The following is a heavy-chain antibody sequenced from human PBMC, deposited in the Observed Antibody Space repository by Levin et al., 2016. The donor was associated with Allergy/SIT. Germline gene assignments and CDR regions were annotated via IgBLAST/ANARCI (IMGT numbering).Heavy chain of an antibody. V-gene: IGHV1-2*02. D-gene: IGHD5-24*01. J-gene: IGHJ6*02. CDR3: ARDRYRDGYNSISPGEGRYHSMDV. CDR2: INPNRGAT. Sequence: WVRQAPGQGLEWMGWINPNRGATNYAQNFQGRVIMTRDTSISTAYMELSSLRSDDTAAYYCARDRYRDGYNSISPGEGRYHSMDVWGQGTTVTVSS.